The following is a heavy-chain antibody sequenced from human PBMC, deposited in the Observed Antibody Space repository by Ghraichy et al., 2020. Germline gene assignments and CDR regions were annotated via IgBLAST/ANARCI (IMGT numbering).Heavy chain of an antibody. Sequence: SVKVSCKASGGTFSSYAISWVRQAPGQGLEWMGRIIPILGIANYAQKFQGRVTITADKSTSTAYMELSSLRSEDTAVYYCARQSEGIHMDVWGKGTTVTVSS. V-gene: IGHV1-69*04. CDR3: ARQSEGIHMDV. D-gene: IGHD6-13*01. CDR2: IIPILGIA. CDR1: GGTFSSYA. J-gene: IGHJ6*03.